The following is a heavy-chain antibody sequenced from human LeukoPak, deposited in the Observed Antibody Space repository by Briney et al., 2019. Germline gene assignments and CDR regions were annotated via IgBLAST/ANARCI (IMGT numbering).Heavy chain of an antibody. J-gene: IGHJ5*02. V-gene: IGHV1-8*03. Sequence: ASVKVSCKASGYTFTSYDINWVRRATGQGLEWMGWMNPNSGNTGYAQKFQGRVTITRNTSISTAYMELSSLRSEDTAVYYCARCLDYYDSWFDPWGQGTLVTVSS. CDR2: MNPNSGNT. CDR3: ARCLDYYDSWFDP. D-gene: IGHD3-22*01. CDR1: GYTFTSYD.